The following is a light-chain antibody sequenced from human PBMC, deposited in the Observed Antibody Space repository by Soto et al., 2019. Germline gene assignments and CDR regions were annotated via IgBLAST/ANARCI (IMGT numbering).Light chain of an antibody. J-gene: IGKJ4*01. CDR1: QNINTW. CDR3: QQYQIYIPLT. Sequence: DIQMTQSPSTLSASVGDRVTITCRASQNINTWLAWYQQKPGKGPKLLIYKASILETGVPSRFSGSGSGTEFTLTISSLQPDDFASYYCQQYQIYIPLTFGGGTKVEVK. V-gene: IGKV1-5*03. CDR2: KAS.